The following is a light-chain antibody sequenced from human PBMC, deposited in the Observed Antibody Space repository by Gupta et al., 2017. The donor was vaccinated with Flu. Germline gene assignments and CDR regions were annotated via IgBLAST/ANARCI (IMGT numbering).Light chain of an antibody. CDR2: QVS. CDR1: QGLVYSDGNTY. Sequence: DVVMTQSPLSLPVTLGQPASISCRSSQGLVYSDGNTYLHWFPQRPGQSPRRLIHQVSHRESGVPDRFSGSGSGTDFTLKISRVEAEDVGIYFCMQGAHWPWAFGQGTTVEIK. V-gene: IGKV2-30*01. J-gene: IGKJ1*01. CDR3: MQGAHWPWA.